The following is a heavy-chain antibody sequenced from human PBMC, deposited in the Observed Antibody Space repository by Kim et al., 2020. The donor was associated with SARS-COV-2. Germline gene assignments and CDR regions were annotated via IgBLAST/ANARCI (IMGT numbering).Heavy chain of an antibody. J-gene: IGHJ4*02. D-gene: IGHD2-2*01. CDR3: ASAQGREHESRDY. CDR1: GGSFSGYY. CDR2: INHSGST. Sequence: SETLSLTCAVYGGSFSGYYWSWIRQPPGKGLEWIGEINHSGSTNYNPSLKSRITISVDTSKNQFSLKLSSVTAADTAVYYCASAQGREHESRDYWGQGTLVTVSS. V-gene: IGHV4-34*01.